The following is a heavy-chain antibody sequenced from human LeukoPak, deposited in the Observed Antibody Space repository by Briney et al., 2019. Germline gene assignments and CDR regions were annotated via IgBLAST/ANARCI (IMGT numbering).Heavy chain of an antibody. J-gene: IGHJ4*02. D-gene: IGHD5-12*01. CDR1: GFTFSSYA. CDR3: AKESGYDSTYQFDY. V-gene: IGHV3-30-3*01. CDR2: ISYDGSNK. Sequence: PGGSLRLSCAASGFTFSSYAMHWVRQAPGKGLEWVAVISYDGSNKYYADSVKGQFTISRDNSKNMVYLQMNSLRAEDTAIYYCAKESGYDSTYQFDYWGQGTLVTVSS.